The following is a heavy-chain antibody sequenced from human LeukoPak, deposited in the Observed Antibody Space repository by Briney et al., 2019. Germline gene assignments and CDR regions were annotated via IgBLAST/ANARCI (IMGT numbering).Heavy chain of an antibody. CDR2: IYSGGST. V-gene: IGHV3-66*01. CDR1: GFTVSSNY. D-gene: IGHD3-22*01. Sequence: PGGSLRLSCAASGFTVSSNYMSWVRQAPGKGLEWVSVIYSGGSTYYADSVKGRFTISRDNSKNTLYLQMNSLRAEDTAVYYCAKELEPHYYDSSGYPDYWGQGTLVTVSS. CDR3: AKELEPHYYDSSGYPDY. J-gene: IGHJ4*02.